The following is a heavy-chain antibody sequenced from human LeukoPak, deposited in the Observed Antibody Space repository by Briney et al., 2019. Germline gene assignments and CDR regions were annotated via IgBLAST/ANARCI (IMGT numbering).Heavy chain of an antibody. CDR1: GGSISSSSYY. CDR3: ARGSIYDSSGSLDY. D-gene: IGHD3-22*01. Sequence: SETLSLTCTVSGGSISSSSYYWGWIRQPPGKGPEWIGSIYYSGSTYYNPSLKSRVTISVDTSKNQFSLKLSSVTAADTAVYYCARGSIYDSSGSLDYWGQGTLVTVSS. CDR2: IYYSGST. V-gene: IGHV4-39*07. J-gene: IGHJ4*02.